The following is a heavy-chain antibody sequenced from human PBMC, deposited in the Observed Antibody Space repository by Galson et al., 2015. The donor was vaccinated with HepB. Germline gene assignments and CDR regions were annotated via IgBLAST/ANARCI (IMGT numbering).Heavy chain of an antibody. CDR2: ISYDGSNK. CDR1: GFTFSSYA. Sequence: SLRLSCAASGFTFSSYAMHWVRQAPGKGLEWVAVISYDGSNKYYADSVKGRFTTSRDNSKNTLYLQMNSLRAEDTAVYYCASPPGGAFDIWGQGTMVTVSS. V-gene: IGHV3-30-3*01. J-gene: IGHJ3*02. CDR3: ASPPGGAFDI. D-gene: IGHD1-26*01.